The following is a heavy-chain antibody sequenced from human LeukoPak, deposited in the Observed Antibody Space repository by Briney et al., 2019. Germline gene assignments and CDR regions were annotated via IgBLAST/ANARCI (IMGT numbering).Heavy chain of an antibody. CDR3: ARGMYYDFWSGYDYYYGMDV. J-gene: IGHJ6*02. D-gene: IGHD3-3*01. V-gene: IGHV4-31*03. CDR2: TYYSGST. CDR1: GGSISSGGYY. Sequence: SQTLSLTCTVSGGSISSGGYYWSWIRQHPGKGLEWIGYTYYSGSTYYNPSLKSRVTISVDTSKNQFSLKLSSVTAADTAVYYCARGMYYDFWSGYDYYYGMDVWGQGTTVTVSS.